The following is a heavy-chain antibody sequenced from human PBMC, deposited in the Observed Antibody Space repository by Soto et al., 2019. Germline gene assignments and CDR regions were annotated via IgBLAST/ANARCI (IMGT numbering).Heavy chain of an antibody. J-gene: IGHJ4*02. CDR2: INGDGSTT. CDR3: ARDDNPDY. D-gene: IGHD1-20*01. V-gene: IGHV3-74*03. CDR1: GFTFSTYW. Sequence: EVQLVESGGGLVQPGGSLRLSCAASGFTFSTYWMHWVRQGPGKGLVWLSRINGDGSTTEYADSVQGRFTISRGNANNTLYLQIHSLRVEDTAVYYCARDDNPDYWGQGTLVTVSS.